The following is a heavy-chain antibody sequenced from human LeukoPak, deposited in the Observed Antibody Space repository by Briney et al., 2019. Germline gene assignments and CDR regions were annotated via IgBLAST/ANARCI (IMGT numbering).Heavy chain of an antibody. Sequence: GGSLRLSCAASGFTFSSYWMSWVRQAPGKGLEWVANIKQDGSEKYYVDSVKGRFTISRDNAKNTLYLQMNSLRAEDTAVYYCARDSLPWWDSSGLNAFDIWGQGTMVTVSS. CDR1: GFTFSSYW. CDR2: IKQDGSEK. D-gene: IGHD3-22*01. V-gene: IGHV3-7*01. CDR3: ARDSLPWWDSSGLNAFDI. J-gene: IGHJ3*02.